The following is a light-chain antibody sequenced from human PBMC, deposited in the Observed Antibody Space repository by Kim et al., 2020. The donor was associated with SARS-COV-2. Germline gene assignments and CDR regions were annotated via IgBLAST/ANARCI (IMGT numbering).Light chain of an antibody. CDR1: SLRSYY. J-gene: IGLJ2*01. CDR2: GKN. Sequence: SSELTQDPAVSVALGQTVRITCQGDSLRSYYASWYQQKPGQAPVLVIYGKNNRPSGIPDRFSGSSSGNTASLTITGAQAEDEADYYCNSRDSSGNHHVVFGGGTQLIVL. V-gene: IGLV3-19*01. CDR3: NSRDSSGNHHVV.